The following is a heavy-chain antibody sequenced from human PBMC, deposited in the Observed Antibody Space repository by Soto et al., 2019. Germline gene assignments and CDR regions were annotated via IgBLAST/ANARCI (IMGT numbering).Heavy chain of an antibody. D-gene: IGHD2-15*01. CDR1: GDSISSVDYF. J-gene: IGHJ5*01. Sequence: QVQLVESGPGLVKPSQTLSLTCSVSGDSISSVDYFWAWIRQPPGQALEYIGYIYKSATTYYNPSFESRVAISLDTSKSQFSLKVTSGTAADTAVYFCARGRYCLTGRCFPLLFDSWGQGTLVTVSS. V-gene: IGHV4-30-4*01. CDR2: IYKSATT. CDR3: ARGRYCLTGRCFPLLFDS.